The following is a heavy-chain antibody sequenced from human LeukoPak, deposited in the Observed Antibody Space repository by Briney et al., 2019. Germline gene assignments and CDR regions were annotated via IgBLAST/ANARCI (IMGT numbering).Heavy chain of an antibody. CDR2: IYTSGST. J-gene: IGHJ4*02. D-gene: IGHD3-16*01. V-gene: IGHV4-4*07. CDR1: GCSISSYY. CDR3: ARHRFGHLFDS. Sequence: SETLSLTCTVSGCSISSYYWSWIRQPAGKGLEWIGRIYTSGSTNYNPSLKSRVTVSLDTSRNKVSLRVSSVTAADTAVYYCARHRFGHLFDSWGQGILVVVSS.